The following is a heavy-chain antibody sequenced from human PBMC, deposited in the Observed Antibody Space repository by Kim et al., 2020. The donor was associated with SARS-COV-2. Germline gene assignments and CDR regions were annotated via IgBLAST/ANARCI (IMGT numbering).Heavy chain of an antibody. CDR3: ARGYKSTVGY. V-gene: IGHV3-21*01. D-gene: IGHD1-20*01. Sequence: CIYYADSVKGRFTISGDSAKNSLYLQMNSLRAEDTAVYYCARGYKSTVGYWGQGTLVTVSS. CDR2: CI. J-gene: IGHJ4*02.